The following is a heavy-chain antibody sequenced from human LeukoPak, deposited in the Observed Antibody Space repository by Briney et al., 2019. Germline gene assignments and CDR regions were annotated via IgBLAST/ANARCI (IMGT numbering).Heavy chain of an antibody. J-gene: IGHJ5*02. CDR2: IYYSGST. Sequence: PSQTLSLTCTVSGGCISSGGYYWSWIRQHPGKGLEWIGYIYYSGSTYYNPSLKSRVTISVDTSKNQFSLKLSSVTAADTAVYYCASTGSKGGYDLNWFDPWGQGTLVTVSS. CDR1: GGCISSGGYY. CDR3: ASTGSKGGYDLNWFDP. D-gene: IGHD5-12*01. V-gene: IGHV4-31*03.